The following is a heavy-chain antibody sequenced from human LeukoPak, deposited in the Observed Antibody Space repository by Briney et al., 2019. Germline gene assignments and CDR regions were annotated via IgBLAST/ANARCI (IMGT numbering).Heavy chain of an antibody. J-gene: IGHJ3*02. CDR1: GFTFSSYS. Sequence: PGGSLRLSCAASGFTFSSYSMHWVRQAPGKGLEWIGSFYHSGSTYYNPSLKSRVTISVDTSKNQFSLNLSSVTAADTAVYYCAREEAVGLGIEVGAFDIWGQGTMVTVSS. D-gene: IGHD1-26*01. CDR2: FYHSGST. V-gene: IGHV4-38-2*02. CDR3: AREEAVGLGIEVGAFDI.